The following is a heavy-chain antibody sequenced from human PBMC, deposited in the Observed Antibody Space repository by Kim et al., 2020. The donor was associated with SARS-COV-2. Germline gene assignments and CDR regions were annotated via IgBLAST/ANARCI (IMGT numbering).Heavy chain of an antibody. CDR2: INHSGST. J-gene: IGHJ6*02. D-gene: IGHD3-10*01. V-gene: IGHV4-34*01. CDR3: ARSPTQQNYYGSGSYLRGGRTRVRGMDV. CDR1: GGSFSGYY. Sequence: SETLSLTCAVYGGSFSGYYWSWIRQPPGKGLEWIGEINHSGSTNYNPSLKSRVTISVDTSKNQFSLKLSSVTAADTAVYYCARSPTQQNYYGSGSYLRGGRTRVRGMDVWGQGTTVTVSS.